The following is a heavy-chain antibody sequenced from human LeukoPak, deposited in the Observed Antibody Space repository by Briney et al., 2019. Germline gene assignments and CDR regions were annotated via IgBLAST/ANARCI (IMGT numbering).Heavy chain of an antibody. D-gene: IGHD5-24*01. CDR2: ISGSGGST. CDR1: GFTFTTYA. V-gene: IGHV3-23*01. Sequence: GGSLRLSCAASGFTFTTYAMSWVRQAPGKGLEWVSAISGSGGSTFYADSVKGRFTISRDNSKNTLYLHMISLRVEDTAVYYCARDTPRGDNAFDIWGQGTMVTVSS. J-gene: IGHJ3*02. CDR3: ARDTPRGDNAFDI.